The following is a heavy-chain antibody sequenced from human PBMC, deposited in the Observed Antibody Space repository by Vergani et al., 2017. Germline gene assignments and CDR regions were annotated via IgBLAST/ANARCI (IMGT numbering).Heavy chain of an antibody. J-gene: IGHJ5*02. Sequence: QVQLQQWGAGLLKPSETLSLTCAVYGGSFSGYYWSWIRQPPGKGLEWIGEINHSGSTNYNPSLKSRVTIPVDTSKNQFSLKLSSVTAADTAVYYCARDQGLYCSSTSCYRGGDWFDPWGQGTLVTVSS. V-gene: IGHV4-34*01. D-gene: IGHD2-2*02. CDR1: GGSFSGYY. CDR2: INHSGST. CDR3: ARDQGLYCSSTSCYRGGDWFDP.